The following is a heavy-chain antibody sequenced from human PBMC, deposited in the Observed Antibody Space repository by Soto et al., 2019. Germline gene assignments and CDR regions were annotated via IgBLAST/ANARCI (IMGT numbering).Heavy chain of an antibody. Sequence: PGGSLRLSCAASGFTFSSYAMSWVRQAPGKGLEWVSAISGSGGSTYYADSVKGRLTISRDNSKNTLYLQMNSLRAEDTAVYYCAKDRAGYCSGGSCYSVDYWGQGTLVTVS. D-gene: IGHD2-15*01. CDR1: GFTFSSYA. CDR2: ISGSGGST. V-gene: IGHV3-23*01. J-gene: IGHJ4*02. CDR3: AKDRAGYCSGGSCYSVDY.